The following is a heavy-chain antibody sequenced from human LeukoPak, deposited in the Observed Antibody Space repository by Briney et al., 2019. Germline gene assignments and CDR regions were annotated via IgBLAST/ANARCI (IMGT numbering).Heavy chain of an antibody. D-gene: IGHD3-3*01. Sequence: SETLSLTCTVSGGSISSYYWSWIRQPPGKGLEWIGYIYYSGSTNYNPSLKSRVTISVDTSKNQFSLKLSSVTAADTAVYYCARTGLEWSYYYGMDVWGQGTTVTVSS. CDR3: ARTGLEWSYYYGMDV. CDR2: IYYSGST. CDR1: GGSISSYY. V-gene: IGHV4-59*08. J-gene: IGHJ6*02.